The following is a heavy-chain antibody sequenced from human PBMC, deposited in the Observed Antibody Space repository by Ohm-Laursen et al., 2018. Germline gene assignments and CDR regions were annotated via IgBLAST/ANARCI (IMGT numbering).Heavy chain of an antibody. V-gene: IGHV1-46*01. CDR3: ARGGAVAATGDD. CDR1: GYTFTSYY. J-gene: IGHJ4*02. D-gene: IGHD6-19*01. Sequence: SVKVSCNASGYTFTSYYMHWVRQAHGQGLEWMGVINSSGGSTTYAQKFQGRVTMTRDTSTSTVYMELSSLRSEDTAVYYCARGGAVAATGDDWGQGTLVTVSS. CDR2: INSSGGST.